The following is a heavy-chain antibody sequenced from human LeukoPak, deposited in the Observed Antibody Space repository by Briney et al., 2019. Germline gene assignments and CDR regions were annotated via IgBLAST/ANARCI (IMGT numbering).Heavy chain of an antibody. CDR3: ARGLTVVGAKYCFDK. J-gene: IGHJ4*02. CDR2: IRSKTFGGTT. Sequence: GGSLGLSCTASGFSFGDYALTWVRQAPGKGLEWVGFIRSKTFGGTTEYAASVKGRFSISRDDSKNIAYLQMSSLMTEDTALYYCARGLTVVGAKYCFDKWGQGALVTVS. CDR1: GFSFGDYA. V-gene: IGHV3-49*04. D-gene: IGHD1-26*01.